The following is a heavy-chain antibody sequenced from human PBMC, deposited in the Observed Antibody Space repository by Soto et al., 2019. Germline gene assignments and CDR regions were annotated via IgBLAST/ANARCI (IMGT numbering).Heavy chain of an antibody. D-gene: IGHD6-6*01. CDR3: ARDRKQLFPFRGMGIMDV. V-gene: IGHV1-3*01. Sequence: RASVKVSCKASGYTFTSYAMHWVRQAPGQRLEWMGWINAGNGNTKYSQKFQGRVTITRDTSASTAYMELSSLRSEDTAVYYCARDRKQLFPFRGMGIMDVWGQGTTVTVSS. CDR1: GYTFTSYA. J-gene: IGHJ6*02. CDR2: INAGNGNT.